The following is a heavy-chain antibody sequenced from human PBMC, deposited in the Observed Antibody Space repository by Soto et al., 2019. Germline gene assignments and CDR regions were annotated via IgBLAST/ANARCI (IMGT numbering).Heavy chain of an antibody. V-gene: IGHV4-59*01. D-gene: IGHD6-19*01. CDR3: ARGSGYSSGWYFRGGFDP. CDR2: IYYSGST. Sequence: TSETLSLTCTVSGGSISSYYWSWIRQPPGKGLGWIGYIYYSGSTNYNPSLKSRVTISVDTSKNQFSLKLSSVTAADTAVYYCARGSGYSSGWYFRGGFDPWGQGTLVTV. J-gene: IGHJ5*02. CDR1: GGSISSYY.